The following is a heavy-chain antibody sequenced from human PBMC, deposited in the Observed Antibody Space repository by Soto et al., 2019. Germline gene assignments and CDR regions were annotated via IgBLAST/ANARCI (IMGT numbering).Heavy chain of an antibody. J-gene: IGHJ3*02. CDR1: GGTFSSYT. CDR3: ARMPGYSGYDFGSSGSRNAFDI. Sequence: ASVKVSCKASGGTFSSYTISWVRQAPGQGLEWMGRIIPILGIANYAQKFQGRVTITADKSTSTAYMELSSLRSEDTAVYYCARMPGYSGYDFGSSGSRNAFDIWGQGTMVTVSS. D-gene: IGHD5-12*01. V-gene: IGHV1-69*02. CDR2: IIPILGIA.